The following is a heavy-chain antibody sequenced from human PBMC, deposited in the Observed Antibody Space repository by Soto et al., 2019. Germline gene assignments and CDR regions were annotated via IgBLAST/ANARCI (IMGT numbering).Heavy chain of an antibody. V-gene: IGHV1-69*01. CDR2: IIPIFGTA. J-gene: IGHJ4*02. Sequence: QVQLVQSGAEVKKPGSSVKVSCKASGGTFSSYAISWVRQAPGQGLEWMGGIIPIFGTANYAQKFQGRVTITADESTSTAYMELRSLRSEDTAVYYCARDQDLYYYDSSGYLPRLDYWGQGTLVTVSS. CDR1: GGTFSSYA. D-gene: IGHD3-22*01. CDR3: ARDQDLYYYDSSGYLPRLDY.